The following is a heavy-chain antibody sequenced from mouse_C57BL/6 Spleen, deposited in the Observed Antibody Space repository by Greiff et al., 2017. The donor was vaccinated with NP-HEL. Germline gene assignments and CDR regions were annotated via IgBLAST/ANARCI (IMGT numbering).Heavy chain of an antibody. D-gene: IGHD2-4*01. Sequence: DVMLVESGGGLVKPGGSLKLSCAASGFTFSSYAMSWVRQTPEKRLEWVATISDGGSYTYYPDNVKGRFTISRDNAKNNLYLQMSHLKSEDTAMYYCARDLITTGYFDYWGQGTTLTVSS. J-gene: IGHJ2*01. CDR1: GFTFSSYA. V-gene: IGHV5-4*01. CDR3: ARDLITTGYFDY. CDR2: ISDGGSYT.